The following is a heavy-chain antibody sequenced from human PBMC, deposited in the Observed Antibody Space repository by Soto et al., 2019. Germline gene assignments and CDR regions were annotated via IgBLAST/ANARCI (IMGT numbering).Heavy chain of an antibody. CDR3: ASEVAVGLFDY. J-gene: IGHJ4*02. D-gene: IGHD6-19*01. CDR2: ISASGGST. Sequence: EVQILESGGGLIQPGESLRLSCAASGFTFSTYTMSWVRQAPEKGLEWVSSISASGGSTYYADSVKGRFTIFRDNSNNTLFLHMSRLRADDTAVYYCASEVAVGLFDYWGQGTRVTVSS. CDR1: GFTFSTYT. V-gene: IGHV3-23*01.